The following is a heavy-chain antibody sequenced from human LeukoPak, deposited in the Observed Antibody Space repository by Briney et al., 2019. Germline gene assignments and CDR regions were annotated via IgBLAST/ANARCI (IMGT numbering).Heavy chain of an antibody. D-gene: IGHD1-14*01. CDR1: GYTFTSYG. V-gene: IGHV1-18*01. Sequence: ASVRVSCKASGYTFTSYGITWVRQAPGQGLEWMGWITGYNGDTKYAQNLQGRVTMTTDTSTSTAYMELRSLRSDDTAVYYRARGGRRYFDYWGQGTLVTVSS. CDR3: ARGGRRYFDY. J-gene: IGHJ4*02. CDR2: ITGYNGDT.